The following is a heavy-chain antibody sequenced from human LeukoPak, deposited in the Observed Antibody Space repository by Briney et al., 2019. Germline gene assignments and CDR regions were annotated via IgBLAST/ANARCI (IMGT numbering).Heavy chain of an antibody. CDR1: GGSFSGYY. D-gene: IGHD3-22*01. Sequence: SETLSLTCAVYGGSFSGYYWGWIRQPPGKGLEWIGEINHSGSTNYNPSLKSRVTISVDTSKNQFSLKLSSVTAADTAVYYCARGTLIVVVKGVAFDIWGQGTMVTVSS. CDR2: INHSGST. CDR3: ARGTLIVVVKGVAFDI. V-gene: IGHV4-34*01. J-gene: IGHJ3*02.